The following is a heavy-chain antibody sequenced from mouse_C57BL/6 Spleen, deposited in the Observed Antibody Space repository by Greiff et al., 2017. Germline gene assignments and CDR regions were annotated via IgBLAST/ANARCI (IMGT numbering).Heavy chain of an antibody. CDR2: ISSGSSTI. CDR1: GFTFSDYG. V-gene: IGHV5-17*01. CDR3: ARRDYYGSSYWFAD. Sequence: EVQGVESGGGLVKPGGSLKLSCAASGFTFSDYGMHWVRQAPEKGLEWVAYISSGSSTIYYADTVKGRFTISRDNAKNTLFLQMTSLRSEDTAMYYCARRDYYGSSYWFADWGQGTLVTVSA. J-gene: IGHJ3*01. D-gene: IGHD1-1*01.